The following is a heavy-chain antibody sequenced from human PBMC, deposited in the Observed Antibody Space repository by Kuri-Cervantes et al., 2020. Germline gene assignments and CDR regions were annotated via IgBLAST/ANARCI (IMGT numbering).Heavy chain of an antibody. D-gene: IGHD4-17*01. CDR1: GYTFSDYY. V-gene: IGHV1-2*02. CDR3: ARVSKRRTTVTRWSWFDY. J-gene: IGHJ4*02. Sequence: ASVKVSCKASGYTFSDYYVHWVRQATGQGLEWMGWMNPNSGNTGYAQKFQGRVTMTRDTSISTAYMELSRLRSDDTAVYYCARVSKRRTTVTRWSWFDYWSQGTLVTVSS. CDR2: MNPNSGNT.